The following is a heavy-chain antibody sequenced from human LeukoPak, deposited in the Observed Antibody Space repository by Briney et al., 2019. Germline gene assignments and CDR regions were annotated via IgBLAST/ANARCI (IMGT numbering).Heavy chain of an antibody. CDR2: IYPGDSDT. J-gene: IGHJ4*02. V-gene: IGHV5-51*01. D-gene: IGHD6-13*01. Sequence: GASLQISCKGSGYSFATYWIGWVRQQPGKGLEWMGTIYPGDSDTRYSPSFQGQVTISADKSISTAYLQWSSLKASDTAMYYCARPSADSSSWFDFDYWGQGTLVTVSS. CDR3: ARPSADSSSWFDFDY. CDR1: GYSFATYW.